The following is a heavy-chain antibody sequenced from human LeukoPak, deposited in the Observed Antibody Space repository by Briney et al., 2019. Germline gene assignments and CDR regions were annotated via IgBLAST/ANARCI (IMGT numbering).Heavy chain of an antibody. CDR1: GGSISSGGYY. V-gene: IGHV4-30-2*01. CDR2: IYHSGST. D-gene: IGHD3-3*01. Sequence: SETLSLTCSVSGGSISSGGYYWSWIRQPPGKGLEWIEYIYHSGSTYYNPSLKSRVTISVDRSKNQFSLKLSSVTAADTAVYYCARDRNYDFWSGYHMSAFDIWGQGTMVTVSS. CDR3: ARDRNYDFWSGYHMSAFDI. J-gene: IGHJ3*02.